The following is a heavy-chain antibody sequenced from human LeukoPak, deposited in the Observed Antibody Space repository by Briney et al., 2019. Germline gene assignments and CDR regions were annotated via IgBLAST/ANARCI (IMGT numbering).Heavy chain of an antibody. V-gene: IGHV4-39*01. CDR3: ARRRLSFTEFDYSNYLFDY. J-gene: IGHJ4*02. D-gene: IGHD4-11*01. CDR1: GGSISSSSYY. CDR2: IYYSGST. Sequence: PSETLFLTCTVSGGSISSSSYYWGWIRQPPGKGLEWIGSIYYSGSTYYNPSLKSRVTISVDTSKNQFSLKLSSVTAADTAVYYCARRRLSFTEFDYSNYLFDYWGQGTLVTVSS.